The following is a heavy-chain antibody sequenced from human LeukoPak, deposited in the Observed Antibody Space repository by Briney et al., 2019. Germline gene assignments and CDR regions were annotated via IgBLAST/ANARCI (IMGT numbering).Heavy chain of an antibody. Sequence: PGGSLRLSCAASGFTFSSAYMSWVRQAPGKGLEWVSVIYSGGSRNYADSVRGRFTISRDMSKNTLSLEMNSLRAEDTAVYYCAGEADVDLDWIALEYWGQGTLVTVSS. D-gene: IGHD1-1*01. CDR1: GFTFSSAY. CDR2: IYSGGSR. J-gene: IGHJ4*02. CDR3: AGEADVDLDWIALEY. V-gene: IGHV3-66*01.